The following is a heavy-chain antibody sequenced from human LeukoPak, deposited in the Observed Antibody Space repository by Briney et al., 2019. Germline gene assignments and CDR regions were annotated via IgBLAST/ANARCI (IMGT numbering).Heavy chain of an antibody. CDR1: GFTFSNYW. Sequence: GGSLRLSCAASGFTFSNYWMHWVRQAPGKGLVWVSHINSDGSWTSYADSVKGRFTISKDNAKNTVYLQMNSLRAEDTAVYYCVSFYETYWGRGTLVTVSS. CDR3: VSFYETY. CDR2: INSDGSWT. V-gene: IGHV3-74*01. J-gene: IGHJ4*02. D-gene: IGHD2/OR15-2a*01.